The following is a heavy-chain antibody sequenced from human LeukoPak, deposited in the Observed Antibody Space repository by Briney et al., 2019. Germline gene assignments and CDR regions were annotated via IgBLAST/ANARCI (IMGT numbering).Heavy chain of an antibody. Sequence: GGSLRLSCAASGFTFSSYAMHWVRQAPGKGLEWVAVISYDGSNKYYADSVKGRFTISRDNSKNTLYLQMNSLRAEDTAVYYCARRDSFYGMDVWGQGTTVTVSS. CDR1: GFTFSSYA. V-gene: IGHV3-30*04. CDR3: ARRDSFYGMDV. CDR2: ISYDGSNK. J-gene: IGHJ6*02. D-gene: IGHD2-21*01.